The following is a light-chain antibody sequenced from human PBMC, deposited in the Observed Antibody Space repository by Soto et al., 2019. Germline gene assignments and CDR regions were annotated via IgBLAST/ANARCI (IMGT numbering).Light chain of an antibody. CDR2: DTS. CDR3: QRYNNWPLT. CDR1: QGIGDT. Sequence: EVVMTQSPATLSVSPGEGATLSCRASQGIGDTLAWYQDKAGQTPRLLIYDTSTRATGVPARFSGSRSGTEFTLPSNSLQSEDFAVYYCQRYNNWPLTFGGGTKLESK. V-gene: IGKV3-15*01. J-gene: IGKJ4*01.